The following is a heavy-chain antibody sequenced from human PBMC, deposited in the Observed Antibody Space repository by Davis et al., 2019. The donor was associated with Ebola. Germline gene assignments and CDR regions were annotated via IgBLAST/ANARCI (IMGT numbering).Heavy chain of an antibody. Sequence: GESLKISCAASGFVFSSYVMSWVRRAPGKGLEWVSTLGTSADTYYADSVKGRFTISRDNSKNTLHLQMNSLRVEDAAIYYCVIDSSNIWFDIWGQGTMVTVSS. CDR3: VIDSSNIWFDI. V-gene: IGHV3-23*01. D-gene: IGHD2-2*01. J-gene: IGHJ3*02. CDR2: LGTSADT. CDR1: GFVFSSYV.